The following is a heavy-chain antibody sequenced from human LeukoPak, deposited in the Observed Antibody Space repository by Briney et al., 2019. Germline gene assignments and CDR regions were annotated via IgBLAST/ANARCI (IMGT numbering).Heavy chain of an antibody. J-gene: IGHJ5*02. Sequence: GGSLRLSCVASGLNFSSHAMSWVRQAPGKGLEWVSAISGSGISIFYADSGKGRFTISRDKSKHMLHLQMNRLRVEDTAVSYCAKDMVGSCSGTCVGGWLDLWGQGTLVTGPS. V-gene: IGHV3-23*01. D-gene: IGHD2-15*01. CDR3: AKDMVGSCSGTCVGGWLDL. CDR1: GLNFSSHA. CDR2: ISGSGISI.